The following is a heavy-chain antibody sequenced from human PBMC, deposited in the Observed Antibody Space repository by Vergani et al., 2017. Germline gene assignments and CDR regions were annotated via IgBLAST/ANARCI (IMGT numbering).Heavy chain of an antibody. CDR1: VGSISSGGYY. CDR3: ARGRGYCSSTSCYTFGYYYYMDV. D-gene: IGHD2-2*02. Sequence: QVQLQESGPGLVKPSQTLSLTCTVSVGSISSGGYYWSWIRQHPGKGLEWIGYIYYSGSTYYNPSLKSRVTISVDTSKNQFSLKLSSVTAADTAVYYCARGRGYCSSTSCYTFGYYYYMDVWGKGTTVTVSS. CDR2: IYYSGST. J-gene: IGHJ6*03. V-gene: IGHV4-31*03.